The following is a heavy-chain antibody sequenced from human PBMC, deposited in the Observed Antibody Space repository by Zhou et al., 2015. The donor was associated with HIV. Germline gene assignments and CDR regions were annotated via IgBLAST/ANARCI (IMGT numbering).Heavy chain of an antibody. V-gene: IGHV1-18*01. J-gene: IGHJ6*03. Sequence: QVQLVQSGAEVKKPGASVNVSCKASGYTFTTFGISWVRQAPGQGLEWMGWIGTYNGNTHYAQKLQGRVTMTTDTSTSTAYMELRSLRSDDTAVYYCASLTWRAYYYMDVWGKGTTVTVSS. D-gene: IGHD3-3*01. CDR2: IGTYNGNT. CDR3: ASLTWRAYYYMDV. CDR1: GYTFTTFG.